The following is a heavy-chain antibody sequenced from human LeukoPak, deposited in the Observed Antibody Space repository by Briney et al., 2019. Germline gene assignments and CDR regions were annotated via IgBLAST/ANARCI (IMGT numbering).Heavy chain of an antibody. V-gene: IGHV3-23*01. J-gene: IGHJ4*02. CDR3: AKEVAVAGTVYYFDY. Sequence: GGSLRLSCAASGFTFSSYAMSWVRQAPGKGLERVSAISGSGGSTYYADSVEGRFTISRDNSKNTLYLQMNSLRAEDTAVYYCAKEVAVAGTVYYFDYWGQGTLVTVSS. CDR1: GFTFSSYA. D-gene: IGHD6-19*01. CDR2: ISGSGGST.